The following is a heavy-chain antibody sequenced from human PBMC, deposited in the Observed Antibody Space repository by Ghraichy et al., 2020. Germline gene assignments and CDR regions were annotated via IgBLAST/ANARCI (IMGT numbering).Heavy chain of an antibody. Sequence: ASVKVSCKASGYTFNTYSMHWVRQAPGQRLEWMGWINAANDNTKYSQKFQGRLTITRDTSASTTYMDLSSLRSEDTAMYYCARDIGYCTGASCSFYYGMGVCGQGTTGTVSS. D-gene: IGHD2-15*01. V-gene: IGHV1-3*01. J-gene: IGHJ6*02. CDR2: INAANDNT. CDR1: GYTFNTYS. CDR3: ARDIGYCTGASCSFYYGMGV.